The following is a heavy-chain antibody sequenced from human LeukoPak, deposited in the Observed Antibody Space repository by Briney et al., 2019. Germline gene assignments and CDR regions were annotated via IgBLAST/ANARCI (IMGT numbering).Heavy chain of an antibody. D-gene: IGHD5-18*01. CDR2: INHSGST. V-gene: IGHV4-34*01. CDR3: AREDLIQGYSYGYGTINYFDY. J-gene: IGHJ4*02. CDR1: GGSFSGYY. Sequence: SETLSLTCAVYGGSFSGYYWSWIRQPPGKGLEWIGEINHSGSTNYNPSLKSRVTISVDTSKNQFSLKLSSVTAADTAVYYCAREDLIQGYSYGYGTINYFDYWGQGTLVTVSS.